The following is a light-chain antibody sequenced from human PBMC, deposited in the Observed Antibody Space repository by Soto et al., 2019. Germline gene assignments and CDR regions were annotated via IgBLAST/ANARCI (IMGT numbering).Light chain of an antibody. CDR3: SSYAGSSALEV. CDR2: DVT. CDR1: SSDVGAYNF. V-gene: IGLV2-14*01. Sequence: QSALTQPASVSGSPGQLITISCTGTSSDVGAYNFVSWYQQHSGKAPRLLIYDVTNRPSGVSNRFSGSKSGNTASLTISGLQAEDEADYYCSSYAGSSALEVFGTGTKVTVL. J-gene: IGLJ1*01.